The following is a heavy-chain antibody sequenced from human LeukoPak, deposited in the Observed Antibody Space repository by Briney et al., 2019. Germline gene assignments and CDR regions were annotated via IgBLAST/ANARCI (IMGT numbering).Heavy chain of an antibody. J-gene: IGHJ6*03. CDR1: GGTSSTYT. V-gene: IGHV1-69*05. Sequence: SVKVSCKASGGTSSTYTITWVRQAPGQGLEWMGGIIPIFGTANYAQKFQGRVTITTDESTSTAYMELSSLISEDTAIYYCARVDRYYFYLDVWGKGTTVTVSS. CDR3: ARVDRYYFYLDV. CDR2: IIPIFGTA.